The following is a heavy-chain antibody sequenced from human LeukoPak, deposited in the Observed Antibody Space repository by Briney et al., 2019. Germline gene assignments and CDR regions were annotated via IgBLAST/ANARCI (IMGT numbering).Heavy chain of an antibody. D-gene: IGHD3-10*01. V-gene: IGHV3-21*01. CDR1: GFTSSSYS. Sequence: GGSLRPSCAASGFTSSSYSMNWVRQAPGKGLEWVSSISSSSSYIYYADSVKGRFTISRDNAKNSLYLQMNSLRAEDTAVYYCARDPPSQAGDYWGQGTLVTVSS. CDR2: ISSSSSYI. J-gene: IGHJ4*02. CDR3: ARDPPSQAGDY.